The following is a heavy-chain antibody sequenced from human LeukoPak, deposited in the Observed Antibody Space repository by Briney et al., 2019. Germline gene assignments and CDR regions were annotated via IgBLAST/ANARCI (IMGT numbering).Heavy chain of an antibody. V-gene: IGHV1-3*01. CDR2: INAGNGST. J-gene: IGHJ4*02. CDR1: GHTFTSYA. Sequence: GASVKVSCKASGHTFTSYAMHWVRQAPGQRLEWMGWINAGNGSTKYSQKFQGRVTITRDTSASTAYMELSSLRSEDTAVYYCARDSTYYDILTGYPGDYWGQGTLVTVSS. CDR3: ARDSTYYDILTGYPGDY. D-gene: IGHD3-9*01.